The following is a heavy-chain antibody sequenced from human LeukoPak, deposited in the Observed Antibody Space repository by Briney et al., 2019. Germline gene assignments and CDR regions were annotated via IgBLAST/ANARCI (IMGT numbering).Heavy chain of an antibody. V-gene: IGHV3-48*03. CDR1: GFTFSSYE. CDR3: ARDTSSSIAARPSNFDY. Sequence: GSLRLSCAASGFTFSSYEMNWVRQAPGKGLEWVSYISSSGSTIYYADSVKGRFTISRDNAKNSLYLQMNSLRAEDTAVYYCARDTSSSIAARPSNFDYWGQGTLVTVPS. J-gene: IGHJ4*02. CDR2: ISSSGSTI. D-gene: IGHD6-6*01.